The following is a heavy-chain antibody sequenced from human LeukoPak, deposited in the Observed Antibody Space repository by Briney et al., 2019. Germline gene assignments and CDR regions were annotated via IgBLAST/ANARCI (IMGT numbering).Heavy chain of an antibody. D-gene: IGHD3-22*01. J-gene: IGHJ4*02. CDR2: ISYDGSNK. CDR3: ARLRYYYDSSGYYPSDY. CDR1: GFTFRSYG. V-gene: IGHV3-30*03. Sequence: GGSLRLSCAASGFTFRSYGMHWVRQAPGKGLEWVAVISYDGSNKYYADSVKGRFTISRGNSKNTLYLEMNSLRAEDTAVYYCARLRYYYDSSGYYPSDYWGQGTLVTVSS.